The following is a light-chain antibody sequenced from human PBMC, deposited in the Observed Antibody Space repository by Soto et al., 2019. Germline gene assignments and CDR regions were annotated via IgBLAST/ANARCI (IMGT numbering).Light chain of an antibody. J-gene: IGKJ1*01. CDR3: QQYGSSPRT. V-gene: IGKV3-20*01. CDR2: GAS. Sequence: EIVLTQSPGTLSLSPGERATLSGRASQSVSSSYLAWYQQKPGQAPRLLIYGASSRATGIPDRFSGSGSGTDFTLIISRLEPEDFAVYYCQQYGSSPRTFGQGTKVEIK. CDR1: QSVSSSY.